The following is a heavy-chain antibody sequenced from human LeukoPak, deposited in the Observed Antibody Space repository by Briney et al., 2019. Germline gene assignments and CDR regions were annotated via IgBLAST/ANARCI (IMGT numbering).Heavy chain of an antibody. J-gene: IGHJ3*02. CDR2: IYYSGST. CDR3: ARERSYSSGWYQSNDAFDI. Sequence: SETLSLTCTVSGGSISSYYWSWIRQPPGKGLEWIGYIYYSGSTNYNPSLKSRVTISVDTSKNQFSLKLSSVTAADTAVYYCARERSYSSGWYQSNDAFDIWGQGTMVTVSS. D-gene: IGHD6-19*01. V-gene: IGHV4-59*08. CDR1: GGSISSYY.